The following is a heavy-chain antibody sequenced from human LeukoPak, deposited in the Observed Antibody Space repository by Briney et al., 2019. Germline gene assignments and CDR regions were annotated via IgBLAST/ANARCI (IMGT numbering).Heavy chain of an antibody. J-gene: IGHJ4*02. CDR2: INHSGST. V-gene: IGHV4-34*01. CDR3: ARGRRLGELYDY. Sequence: SETLSLTCAVYGGSFSGYYWSWIRQPPGKGLEWIGEINHSGSTNYNPSLKSRVTISVDTSKNQFSLKLSSVTAADTAVYYCARGRRLGELYDYWGQGTLVTVSS. CDR1: GGSFSGYY. D-gene: IGHD3-10*01.